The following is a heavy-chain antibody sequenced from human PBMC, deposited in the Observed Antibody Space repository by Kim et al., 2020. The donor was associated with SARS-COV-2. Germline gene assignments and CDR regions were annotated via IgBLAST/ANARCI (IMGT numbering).Heavy chain of an antibody. J-gene: IGHJ3*01. CDR3: ARQGDGGRAFDV. Sequence: NSNSSLKRRLTISLDASKNQVSLKLTSVTAEDTAVYFCARQGDGGRAFDVWGQGAMVTVSS. V-gene: IGHV4-59*08. D-gene: IGHD1-26*01.